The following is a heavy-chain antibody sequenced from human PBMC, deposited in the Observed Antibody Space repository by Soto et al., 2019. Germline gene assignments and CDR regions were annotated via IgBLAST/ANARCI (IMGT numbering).Heavy chain of an antibody. CDR1: GFNFSTYW. V-gene: IGHV3-48*02. Sequence: GGSLRLSCTTSGFNFSTYWVHWVRQAPGKGVVWVSRINSGGTTIYYADSVKGRFTISIDNAKNSLYLHMNSLRDDNTAVYYCATPVVRFLEWTTDYWGQGTLVTISS. J-gene: IGHJ4*02. CDR3: ATPVVRFLEWTTDY. D-gene: IGHD3-3*01. CDR2: INSGGTTI.